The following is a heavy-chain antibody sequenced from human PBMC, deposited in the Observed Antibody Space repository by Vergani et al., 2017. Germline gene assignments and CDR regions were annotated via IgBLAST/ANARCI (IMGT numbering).Heavy chain of an antibody. V-gene: IGHV4-61*10. CDR3: AGDMAFWSGRYAFDI. J-gene: IGHJ3*02. CDR2: IYYSGST. CDR1: GGSVSSGSYY. Sequence: QVQLQESGPGLVKPSETLSLTCTVSGGSVSSGSYYWSWIRQPAGKGLEWIGYIYYSGSTNYNPSLKSRVTISVDTSKNQFALKLSSVTAADTAVYYCAGDMAFWSGRYAFDIWGQGTMVTVSS. D-gene: IGHD3-3*01.